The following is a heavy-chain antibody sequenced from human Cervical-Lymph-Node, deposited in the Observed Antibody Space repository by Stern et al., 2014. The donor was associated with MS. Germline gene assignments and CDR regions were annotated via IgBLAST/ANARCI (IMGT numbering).Heavy chain of an antibody. CDR2: ISSSSSYI. Sequence: EVHLEESGGGLVKPGGSLRLSCAVSGFTFSSYSMNWVRQAPGTGLERVSSISSSSSYIYYADSVKGLFTISRDNAKNSLYLQMNSLRAEDTAVYYCAREVYYYDSSGLDCWGQGTLVTVSS. J-gene: IGHJ4*02. D-gene: IGHD3-22*01. V-gene: IGHV3-21*01. CDR1: GFTFSSYS. CDR3: AREVYYYDSSGLDC.